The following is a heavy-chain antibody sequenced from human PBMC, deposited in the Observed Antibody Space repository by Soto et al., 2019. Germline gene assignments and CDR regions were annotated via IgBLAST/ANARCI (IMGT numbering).Heavy chain of an antibody. Sequence: GVLRPSCAASGFTFSSYAMNWVRQAPGKGLEWVSTIRTSVGDTYYAASVKGRFTISRDNSKSTVYLHLNSLRAEDTAIYYCAKDPTYDYGYFHSWGQGTMVTV. V-gene: IGHV3-23*01. D-gene: IGHD4-17*01. CDR1: GFTFSSYA. J-gene: IGHJ5*01. CDR2: IRTSVGDT. CDR3: AKDPTYDYGYFHS.